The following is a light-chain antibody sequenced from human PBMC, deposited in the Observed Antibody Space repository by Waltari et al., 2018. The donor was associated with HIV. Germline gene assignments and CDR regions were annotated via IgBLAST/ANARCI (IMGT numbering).Light chain of an antibody. J-gene: IGLJ2*01. CDR1: SSDVGGYNY. Sequence: QSALTQPASVSGSPGQSITISCTGTSSDVGGYNYVSWYHQHPGKAPKLMIYAGSNRPSGVSNRFSGSKSGNTASRTISGLQTEDEADYYCSSYTSSSTPVVFGGGTKLTVL. V-gene: IGLV2-14*01. CDR3: SSYTSSSTPVV. CDR2: AGS.